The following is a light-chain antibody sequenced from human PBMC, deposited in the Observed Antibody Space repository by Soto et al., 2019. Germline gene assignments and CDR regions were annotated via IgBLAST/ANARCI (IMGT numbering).Light chain of an antibody. CDR2: EVS. J-gene: IGLJ2*01. V-gene: IGLV2-14*01. Sequence: QSVLTQPASVSGSRGQAIIISCTGSSSDVGGYNYVSWYQQHPGKAPKLMIYEVSNRPSGVSNRFSGSKSGNTASLSISGLQAEDEAHYYCSSYTRFSHLVFGGGTKVT. CDR3: SSYTRFSHLV. CDR1: SSDVGGYNY.